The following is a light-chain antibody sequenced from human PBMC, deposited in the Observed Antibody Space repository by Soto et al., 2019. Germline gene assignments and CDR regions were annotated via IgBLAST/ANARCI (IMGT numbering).Light chain of an antibody. CDR2: DAS. V-gene: IGKV3-15*01. CDR3: QQYHNWPPWT. Sequence: ILMTQSPATLSVSPGERATLSCRASQSVSNNLVWYQQKPGQAPRLLIYDASTRATGIPARFSGSGSGTEFTLTISGLQSEDFAVYYCQQYHNWPPWTFGQGTKVEIK. CDR1: QSVSNN. J-gene: IGKJ1*01.